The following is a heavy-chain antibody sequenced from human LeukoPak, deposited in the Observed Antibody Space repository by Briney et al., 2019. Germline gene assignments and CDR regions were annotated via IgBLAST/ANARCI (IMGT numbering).Heavy chain of an antibody. V-gene: IGHV3-23*01. CDR2: ISGSGGST. J-gene: IGHJ4*02. CDR3: AKDRDSNLVSDYFDY. D-gene: IGHD4-11*01. Sequence: PGGSLRLSCAASGFTFSGYAMSWVRQAPGKGLEWVSTISGSGGSTYYADSVKGRFTISRDNSKNTLYLQMNSLRAEDTAVYYCAKDRDSNLVSDYFDYWGQGTLVTVSS. CDR1: GFTFSGYA.